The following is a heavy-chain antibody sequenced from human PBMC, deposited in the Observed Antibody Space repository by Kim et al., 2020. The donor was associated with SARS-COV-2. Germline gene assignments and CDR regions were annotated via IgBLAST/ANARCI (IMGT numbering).Heavy chain of an antibody. CDR3: AKSPPNNMIVVVISWYYFDY. CDR2: ISGSGGST. CDR1: GFTFSSYA. D-gene: IGHD3-22*01. Sequence: GGSLRLSCAASGFTFSSYAMSWVRQAPGKGLEWVSAISGSGGSTYYADSVKGRFTISRDNSKNTLYLQMNSLRAEDTAVYYCAKSPPNNMIVVVISWYYFDYWGQGTLVTVSS. J-gene: IGHJ4*02. V-gene: IGHV3-23*01.